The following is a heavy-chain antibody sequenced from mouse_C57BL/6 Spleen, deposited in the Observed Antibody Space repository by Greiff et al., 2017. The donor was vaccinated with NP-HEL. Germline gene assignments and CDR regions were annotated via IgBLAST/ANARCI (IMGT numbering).Heavy chain of an antibody. CDR1: GFTFSDYY. CDR3: ARDRGTTVPYAMDY. Sequence: EVKLQESEGGLVQPGSSMKLSCTASGFTFSDYYMAWVRQVPEKGLEWVANINYDGSSTYYLDSLKSRFIISRDNAKNILYLQMSSLKSEDTATYYCARDRGTTVPYAMDYWGQGTSVTVSS. CDR2: INYDGSST. J-gene: IGHJ4*01. V-gene: IGHV5-16*01. D-gene: IGHD1-1*01.